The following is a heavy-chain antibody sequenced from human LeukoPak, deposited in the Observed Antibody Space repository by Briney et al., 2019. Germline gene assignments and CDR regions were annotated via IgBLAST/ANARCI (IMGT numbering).Heavy chain of an antibody. D-gene: IGHD6-13*01. CDR1: GYTFTSYG. V-gene: IGHV1-18*01. CDR2: ISAYNGNT. CDR3: ARDGHVAAAGTPFDY. J-gene: IGHJ4*02. Sequence: GASVKVSCKASGYTFTSYGISWVRQAPGQGLEWMGWISAYNGNTNYAQKLQGRVTMTTDTSTSTAYMELRSLRSDDTAVYYCARDGHVAAAGTPFDYWGQGTLVTVSS.